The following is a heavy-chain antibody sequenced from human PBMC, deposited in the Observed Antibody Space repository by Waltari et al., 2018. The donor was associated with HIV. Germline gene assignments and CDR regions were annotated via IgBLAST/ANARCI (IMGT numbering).Heavy chain of an antibody. CDR2: ISRNGAKT. J-gene: IGHJ3*02. Sequence: EAQLLESGGGLVQPGGSLRVSCDASGFSFGDYDMSWGRQAPGKGVQWVSSISRNGAKTNYGDSVRGRFTVSRDNSKNTLSLQMDSLRVEDTAIYYCAKDGAIDIWGQGTMVTVSS. V-gene: IGHV3-23*01. CDR1: GFSFGDYD. CDR3: AKDGAIDI.